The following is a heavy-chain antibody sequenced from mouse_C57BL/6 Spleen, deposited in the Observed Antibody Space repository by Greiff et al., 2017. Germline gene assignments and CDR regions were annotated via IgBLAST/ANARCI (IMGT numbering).Heavy chain of an antibody. CDR3: TRSRIYYDYDTWFAY. V-gene: IGHV1-15*01. J-gene: IGHJ3*01. D-gene: IGHD2-4*01. CDR2: IDPETGGT. Sequence: QVHVKQSGAELVRPGASVTLSCKASGYTFTDYEMHWVKQTPVHGLEWIGAIDPETGGTAYNQKFKGKAILTADKSSSTAYMELRSLTSEDSAVYYCTRSRIYYDYDTWFAYWGQGTLVTVSA. CDR1: GYTFTDYE.